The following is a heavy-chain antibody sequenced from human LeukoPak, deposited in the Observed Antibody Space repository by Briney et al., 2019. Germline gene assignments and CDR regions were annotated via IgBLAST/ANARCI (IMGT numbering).Heavy chain of an antibody. J-gene: IGHJ4*02. Sequence: SVKVSCKASGGTFSSYAVSWVRQAPGQGLEWMGGIIPIFGTANYAQKFQGRVTITANESTSTAYMELSSLRSEDTAVYYCARAGSGWYGAYFDYWGQGTLVTVSS. CDR3: ARAGSGWYGAYFDY. CDR2: IIPIFGTA. V-gene: IGHV1-69*13. CDR1: GGTFSSYA. D-gene: IGHD6-19*01.